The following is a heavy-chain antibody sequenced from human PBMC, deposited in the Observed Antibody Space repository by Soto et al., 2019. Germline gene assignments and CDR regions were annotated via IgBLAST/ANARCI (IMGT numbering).Heavy chain of an antibody. V-gene: IGHV1-8*01. CDR2: MNPDSANT. Sequence: QVQLVQSGAEVKQPGASVKVSCRTSGYTFTNYDISWVRQATGQGLEWLGWMNPDSANTGYAQKFQGRVTMTSDTSISTAYMELNSLTSEDTAIYYCARAIRDQLLSDYWGQGSLIIVSS. CDR3: ARAIRDQLLSDY. J-gene: IGHJ4*02. D-gene: IGHD1-26*01. CDR1: GYTFTNYD.